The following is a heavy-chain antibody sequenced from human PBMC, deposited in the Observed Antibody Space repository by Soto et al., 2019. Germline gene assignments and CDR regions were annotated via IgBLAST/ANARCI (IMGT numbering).Heavy chain of an antibody. J-gene: IGHJ4*02. Sequence: GGTLRLSGSASGFTFRSYAMHWVRQAPVKGLEWVAVISYDGSNKYYADSVKGRFTISRDNSKNTLYLQMNSLRAEDTAVYYCAKGYYDSSGYSPLFDYWGQGTLVTVSS. CDR1: GFTFRSYA. V-gene: IGHV3-30-3*01. D-gene: IGHD3-22*01. CDR3: AKGYYDSSGYSPLFDY. CDR2: ISYDGSNK.